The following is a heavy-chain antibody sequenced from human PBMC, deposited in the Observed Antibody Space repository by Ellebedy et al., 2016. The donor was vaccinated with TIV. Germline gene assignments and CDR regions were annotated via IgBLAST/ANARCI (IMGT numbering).Heavy chain of an antibody. V-gene: IGHV1-8*01. Sequence: AASVKVSCKASGYTFTSYDINWVRQAAGLGLEWMGWMNPNSGYTGPAQEFQGRVTMTRDTSMGTAYMELSSLRSEDTAVYYCVRVMGAIDFWGQGTLVTVSS. J-gene: IGHJ4*02. CDR3: VRVMGAIDF. CDR1: GYTFTSYD. D-gene: IGHD1-26*01. CDR2: MNPNSGYT.